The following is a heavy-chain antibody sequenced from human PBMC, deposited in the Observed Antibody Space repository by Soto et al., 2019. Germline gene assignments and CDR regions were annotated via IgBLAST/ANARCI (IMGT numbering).Heavy chain of an antibody. V-gene: IGHV4-39*01. CDR2: IFYTGSA. J-gene: IGHJ4*02. D-gene: IGHD1-26*01. Sequence: QLQLQESGPGLVKPSETLSLTCNVSGESMSNTAYYWGWIRQTPGKGLGGIGSIFYTGSAYYNSSLKSRVTISVDTSKNQFSLKLLSVAAADTAIYYCARLKSTYSGSYYGGGFFDYWGQGSLVTVSS. CDR3: ARLKSTYSGSYYGGGFFDY. CDR1: GESMSNTAYY.